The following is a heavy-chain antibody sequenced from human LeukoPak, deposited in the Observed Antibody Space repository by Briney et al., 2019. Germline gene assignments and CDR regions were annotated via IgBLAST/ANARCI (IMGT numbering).Heavy chain of an antibody. CDR2: IYHSGSA. CDR3: ASYNSGWYYFDY. V-gene: IGHV4-38-2*01. D-gene: IGHD6-19*01. CDR1: GYSISSAYY. Sequence: PSETLSLTCAVSGYSISSAYYWGWIRQPPGKGLEWIGSIYHSGSAYYNPSLKSRVTISVGTSKNQFSVTLSSVTAADTAVYYCASYNSGWYYFDYWGQGTLVTVSS. J-gene: IGHJ4*02.